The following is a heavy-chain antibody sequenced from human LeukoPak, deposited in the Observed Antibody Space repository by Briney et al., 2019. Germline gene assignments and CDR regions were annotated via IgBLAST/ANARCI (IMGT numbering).Heavy chain of an antibody. Sequence: PGGSLRLSCAASGFTFSSYWMSWVRQAPGKGLEWVANIKKDGSEKYYVDSVKGRFTISRDNAKNTLYLQMNSLRDEDTAVYYCARVGGYNSYFDYWGQGSLVTVSS. J-gene: IGHJ4*02. D-gene: IGHD5-24*01. CDR3: ARVGGYNSYFDY. V-gene: IGHV3-7*01. CDR1: GFTFSSYW. CDR2: IKKDGSEK.